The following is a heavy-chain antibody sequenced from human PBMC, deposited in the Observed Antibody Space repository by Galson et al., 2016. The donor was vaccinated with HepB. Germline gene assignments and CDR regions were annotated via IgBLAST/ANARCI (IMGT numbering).Heavy chain of an antibody. Sequence: PALVKPTQTLTLTCTLPGFSLSVSGVGVGWIRQPPRKALEWLAVIYWNDEKYYSPSLKSRLTITRDTSTSQVVLTMTNMDPVDTATYYCPHNDYSDRGSFYYGGQGTRVTVSS. D-gene: IGHD3-22*01. J-gene: IGHJ4*02. CDR1: GFSLSVSGVG. CDR2: IYWNDEK. V-gene: IGHV2-5*01. CDR3: PHNDYSDRGSFYY.